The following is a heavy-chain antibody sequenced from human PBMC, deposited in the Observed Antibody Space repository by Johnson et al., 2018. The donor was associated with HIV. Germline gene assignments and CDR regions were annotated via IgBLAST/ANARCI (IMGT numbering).Heavy chain of an antibody. CDR1: ESTFSSYW. D-gene: IGHD1-1*01. CDR3: ARGGIIHDAFDI. J-gene: IGHJ3*02. CDR2: IRQDGREK. V-gene: IGHV3-7*01. Sequence: VQLVESGGGVVQPGGSLRLSCEASESTFSSYWMNWLRQAPGKGLEWVANIRQDGREKYYVGSVKGRFTVSRDNARKSLYLQMSSLRAEDTAVYYCARGGIIHDAFDIWGQGTMVTVSS.